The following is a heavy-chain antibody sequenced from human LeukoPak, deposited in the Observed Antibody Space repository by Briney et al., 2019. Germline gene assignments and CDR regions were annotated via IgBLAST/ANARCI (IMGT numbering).Heavy chain of an antibody. D-gene: IGHD4-17*01. CDR3: APIFGDYSDFDS. V-gene: IGHV4-34*01. CDR1: GGSFSNYY. J-gene: IGHJ4*02. CDR2: ITHSGST. Sequence: SETPSLTCAVYGGSFSNYYLSWVRQPPGKGLEWIGEITHSGSTNYNPSLKSRVTISVDTSKSQFSLKLRSVAAADTAVYYCAPIFGDYSDFDSWGQGTLVTVSS.